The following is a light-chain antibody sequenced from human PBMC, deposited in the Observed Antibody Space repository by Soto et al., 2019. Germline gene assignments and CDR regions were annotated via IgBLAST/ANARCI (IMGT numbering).Light chain of an antibody. CDR3: QQYNIWPPIT. CDR1: QSVSSN. Sequence: IVLTQSPITLSLSPGERATLCCRASQSVSSNLAWYQQKPGQAPRLLIYGAYTRAAGVPARFSGSGSGTEFTLTITSLQSEDIALYYCQQYNIWPPITFGQGTRLEIK. J-gene: IGKJ5*01. CDR2: GAY. V-gene: IGKV3-15*01.